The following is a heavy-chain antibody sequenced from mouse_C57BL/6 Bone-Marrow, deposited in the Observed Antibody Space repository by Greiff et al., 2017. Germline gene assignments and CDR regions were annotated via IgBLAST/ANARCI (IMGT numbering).Heavy chain of an antibody. D-gene: IGHD1-2*01. CDR1: GYTFTSYW. V-gene: IGHV1-7*01. CDR2: INPSSGYT. CDR3: YCSANYGNYFDY. Sequence: QVQLQQSGAELAKPGASVKLSCKASGYTFTSYWMHWVKQRPRQGLEWIGYINPSSGYTQYNQKFKDKATLTADKSSSTAYMQLSSLTYEDSAGYAVYCSANYGNYFDYWGQGTTLTVSS. J-gene: IGHJ2*01.